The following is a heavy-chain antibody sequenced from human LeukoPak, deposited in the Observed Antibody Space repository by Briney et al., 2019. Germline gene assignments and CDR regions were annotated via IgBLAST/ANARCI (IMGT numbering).Heavy chain of an antibody. CDR2: IYYSGST. Sequence: SETLSLTCTVSGGSISTYYWSWIRQPPGKGLEWIGYIYYSGSTNYNPSLKSRVTISIDTSKNQFSLKLSSVTAADTAIYYCASERAVTASQKAFDIWGHGTMVTVSS. V-gene: IGHV4-59*01. J-gene: IGHJ3*02. CDR3: ASERAVTASQKAFDI. CDR1: GGSISTYY. D-gene: IGHD2-21*02.